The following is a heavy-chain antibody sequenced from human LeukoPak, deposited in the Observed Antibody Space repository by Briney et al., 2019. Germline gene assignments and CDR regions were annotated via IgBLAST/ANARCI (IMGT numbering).Heavy chain of an antibody. D-gene: IGHD6-19*01. V-gene: IGHV3-21*04. J-gene: IGHJ5*02. CDR1: GFTFSYYV. CDR3: AKDFRAVAEDWFDP. CDR2: ISNSSSYI. Sequence: GGSLRLSCAASGFTFSYYVMNWVRQAPGKGLEWVSSISNSSSYIYYADSVKGRFTISRDNSKNTLYLQMNSLRAEDTAVYYCAKDFRAVAEDWFDPWGQGTLVTVSS.